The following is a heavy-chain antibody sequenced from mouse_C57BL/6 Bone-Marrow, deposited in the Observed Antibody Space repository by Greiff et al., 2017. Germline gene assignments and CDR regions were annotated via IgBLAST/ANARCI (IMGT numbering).Heavy chain of an antibody. CDR1: GFSLTSYG. J-gene: IGHJ1*03. CDR2: IWSGGST. Sequence: VQLQQSGPGLVQPSQSLSITCTVSGFSLTSYGVHWVRQSPGKGLEWLGVIWSGGSTDYNAAFISRLSISKDNSKSQFFFKMNSLQADDTAIYYCARNGRWLPYFDVWGTGTTVTVSS. CDR3: ARNGRWLPYFDV. V-gene: IGHV2-2*01. D-gene: IGHD2-3*01.